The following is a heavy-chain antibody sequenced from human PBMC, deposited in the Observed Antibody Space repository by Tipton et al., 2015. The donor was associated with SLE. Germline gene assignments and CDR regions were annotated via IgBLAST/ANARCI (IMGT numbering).Heavy chain of an antibody. Sequence: LRLSCTVSGGSISSGSYYWSWIRQPAGKGLEWIGSIYTSGSTNYNPSLKSRVTISVDPSKNQFSLKLSSVTAADTAVYYCARGGMTTVVPDYWGQGTLVTVSS. CDR1: GGSISSGSYY. V-gene: IGHV4-61*02. CDR3: ARGGMTTVVPDY. CDR2: IYTSGST. D-gene: IGHD4-23*01. J-gene: IGHJ4*02.